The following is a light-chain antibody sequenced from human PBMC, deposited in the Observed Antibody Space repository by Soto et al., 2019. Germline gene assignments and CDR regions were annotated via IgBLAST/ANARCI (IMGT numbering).Light chain of an antibody. Sequence: EIVLTQSPGTLSLSPGERATLSCRASQSVTSSYLAWYQQKPGQALRLLIYCASSRAAGIPDRFSGSGSGTDFTLTINRLEPEDFAVYYCQQYGSSPWTFGQGTKVEI. CDR2: CAS. J-gene: IGKJ1*01. CDR3: QQYGSSPWT. CDR1: QSVTSSY. V-gene: IGKV3-20*01.